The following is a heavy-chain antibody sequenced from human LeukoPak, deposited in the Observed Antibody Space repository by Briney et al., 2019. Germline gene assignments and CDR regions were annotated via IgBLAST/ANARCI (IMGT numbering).Heavy chain of an antibody. D-gene: IGHD2-2*01. CDR1: GYTFIGYY. V-gene: IGHV1-2*02. CDR2: INPNSGGT. J-gene: IGHJ5*02. Sequence: ASVKVSCKASGYTFIGYYMQWVRQAPGQGLEWMGWINPNSGGTNYAQKFQGRVTMTRDTSISTAYMELSRLTSDDTAVYYCARTSCWFDPWGQGTLVTVSS. CDR3: ARTSCWFDP.